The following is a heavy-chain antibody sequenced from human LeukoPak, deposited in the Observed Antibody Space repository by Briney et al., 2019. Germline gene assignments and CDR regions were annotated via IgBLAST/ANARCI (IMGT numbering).Heavy chain of an antibody. D-gene: IGHD3-10*01. CDR2: ISGSGGST. CDR1: GFTFSSYA. J-gene: IGHJ4*02. CDR3: AKDPTYGSGSYVFDY. V-gene: IGHV3-23*01. Sequence: PGASLRLFCAASGFTFSSYAMSWVRQAPGKGLEWVSAISGSGGSTYYADPVKGRFTISRDNSKNTLYLQMNSLRAEDTAVYYCAKDPTYGSGSYVFDYWGQGTLVTVSS.